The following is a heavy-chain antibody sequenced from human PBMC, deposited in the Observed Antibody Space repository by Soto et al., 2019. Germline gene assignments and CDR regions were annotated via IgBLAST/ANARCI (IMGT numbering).Heavy chain of an antibody. CDR2: SDTYAVDT. CDR1: GYTFTTYG. CDR3: TRDPDRAAPGRGLGDY. J-gene: IGHJ4*02. Sequence: QVQLVQSGAAVKEPGASEKVACQASGYTFTTYGISWVRQVPGLGLEWLGWSDTYAVDTNYTQKLQDTVTTTTDTSTSTADMDLRSVRPDDTAIYYCTRDPDRAAPGRGLGDYWGQGTLVTVSS. D-gene: IGHD6-13*01. V-gene: IGHV1-18*01.